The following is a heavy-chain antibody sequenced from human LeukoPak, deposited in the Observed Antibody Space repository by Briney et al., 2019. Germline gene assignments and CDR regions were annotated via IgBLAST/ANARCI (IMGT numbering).Heavy chain of an antibody. J-gene: IGHJ3*02. D-gene: IGHD3-22*01. CDR2: IYYSGST. Sequence: NTSETLSLTCTVSGGSISSYYWSWIRQPPGKGLEWIGYIYYSGSTNYNPSLKSRVTISVDTSKNQFSLKLSSVTAADTAVYYCARDGRYAYYYDSSGYYYAAFDIWGQGTMVTVSS. CDR3: ARDGRYAYYYDSSGYYYAAFDI. CDR1: GGSISSYY. V-gene: IGHV4-59*01.